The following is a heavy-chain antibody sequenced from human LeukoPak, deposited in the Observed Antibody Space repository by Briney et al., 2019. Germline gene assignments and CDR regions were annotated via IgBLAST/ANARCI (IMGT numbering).Heavy chain of an antibody. D-gene: IGHD3-10*01. CDR2: IKQDGSEK. V-gene: IGHV3-7*01. Sequence: PGGSLRLSCAASGFTFSSYWMSWVRQAPGKGLEWVANIKQDGSEKYYVDSVKGRFTISRDNAKNSLYLQMNSLRAEDTAVYYCASPAPYYYGSGSYYFWGQGTLVTVSS. CDR3: ASPAPYYYGSGSYYF. CDR1: GFTFSSYW. J-gene: IGHJ4*02.